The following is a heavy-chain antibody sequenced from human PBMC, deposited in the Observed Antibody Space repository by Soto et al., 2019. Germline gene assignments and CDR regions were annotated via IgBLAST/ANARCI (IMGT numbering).Heavy chain of an antibody. J-gene: IGHJ6*02. Sequence: GESLKISCRASGYDFTSHWHGWARQMPGKGLEWMGIVHAGDSDSRYSPPFQGQVTISADKSINTAYLQWSSLKASDTATYYCARRSCSGDSCLHYYYYGCDVWDQGTTVTVSS. CDR2: VHAGDSDS. CDR1: GYDFTSHW. D-gene: IGHD2-15*01. CDR3: ARRSCSGDSCLHYYYYGCDV. V-gene: IGHV5-51*01.